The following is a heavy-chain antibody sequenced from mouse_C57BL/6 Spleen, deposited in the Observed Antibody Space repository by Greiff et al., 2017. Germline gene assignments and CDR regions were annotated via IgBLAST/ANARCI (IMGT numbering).Heavy chain of an antibody. Sequence: EVHLVESGGDLVKPGGSLKLSCAASGFTFSSYGMSWVRQTPDKRLEWVATISSGGSYTYYPDSVKGRFTISRDNAKNTLYLQMSSLKSEDTAMYYCARRNGYSNYDWFAYWGQGTLVTVSA. V-gene: IGHV5-6*01. D-gene: IGHD2-5*01. CDR3: ARRNGYSNYDWFAY. CDR2: ISSGGSYT. CDR1: GFTFSSYG. J-gene: IGHJ3*01.